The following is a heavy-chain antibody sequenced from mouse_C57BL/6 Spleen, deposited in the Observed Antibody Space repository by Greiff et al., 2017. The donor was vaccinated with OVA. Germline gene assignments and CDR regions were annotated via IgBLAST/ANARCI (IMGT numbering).Heavy chain of an antibody. Sequence: DVKLQESGPGMVKPSQSLSLTCTVTGYSITSGYDWHWIRHFPGNKLEWMGYISYSGSTNYNPSLKSRISITHDTSKNHFFLKLNSVTTEDTATYYCAREGLVYFDYWGQGTTLTVSS. CDR2: ISYSGST. CDR3: AREGLVYFDY. J-gene: IGHJ2*01. CDR1: GYSITSGYD. V-gene: IGHV3-1*01.